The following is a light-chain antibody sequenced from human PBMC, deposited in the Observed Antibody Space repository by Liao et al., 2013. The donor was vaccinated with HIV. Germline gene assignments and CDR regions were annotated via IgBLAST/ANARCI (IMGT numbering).Light chain of an antibody. J-gene: IGLJ3*02. CDR2: KDS. CDR1: NIGSRR. CDR3: YCAADNNWV. V-gene: IGLV3-27*01. Sequence: YVLTQAPSVSVVPGQTATITCGGPNIGSRRVHWYQARPGQAPVVLIYKDSERPSGIPERFSGSSSGTTVTLTVSGAQVEDEGDYYCYCAADNNWVFGGGTKLTVL.